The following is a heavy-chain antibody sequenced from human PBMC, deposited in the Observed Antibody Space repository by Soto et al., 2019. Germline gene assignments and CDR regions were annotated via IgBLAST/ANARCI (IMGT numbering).Heavy chain of an antibody. D-gene: IGHD3-22*01. CDR3: ARVGPWVPYYYDSSPYTFENWFDP. Sequence: PSETLSLTCAVSITNIYYFGWIRQPPGKGLEWIGSIYHSGSTYYNPSLNSRVTLSIDMTNNHVSLILNSVTAADTAVYYCARVGPWVPYYYDSSPYTFENWFDPWGQGTLVTVSS. CDR1: ITNIYY. J-gene: IGHJ5*02. V-gene: IGHV4-38-2*01. CDR2: IYHSGST.